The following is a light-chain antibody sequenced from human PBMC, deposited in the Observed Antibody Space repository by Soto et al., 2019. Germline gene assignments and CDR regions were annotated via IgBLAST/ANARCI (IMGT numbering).Light chain of an antibody. CDR1: SSDVGGYSY. J-gene: IGLJ3*02. CDR2: EVI. CDR3: SSYTNSDTWV. Sequence: QSALTHPASVSGSPGQSITISCTGSSSDVGGYSYVSWYQQYPGKAPKLMIYEVINRPSGVSNRFSGSKSGNTASLTISGLQADDEADYYCSSYTNSDTWVFGGGTKLTVL. V-gene: IGLV2-14*01.